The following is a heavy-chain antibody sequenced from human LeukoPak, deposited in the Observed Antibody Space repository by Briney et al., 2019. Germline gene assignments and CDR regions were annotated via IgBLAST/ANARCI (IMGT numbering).Heavy chain of an antibody. CDR2: IKQDGSGK. CDR1: GVTFISYW. D-gene: IGHD3-16*02. J-gene: IGHJ4*02. CDR3: ARFISSFDY. Sequence: GGSLRRSCAASGVTFISYWMSWVRQDPGEGLEWGANIKQDGSGKYYVDSVKGRFTISRDNAKNSLYLQMNSMRAEDTAVYYCARFISSFDYWGQGTLVTVSS. V-gene: IGHV3-7*01.